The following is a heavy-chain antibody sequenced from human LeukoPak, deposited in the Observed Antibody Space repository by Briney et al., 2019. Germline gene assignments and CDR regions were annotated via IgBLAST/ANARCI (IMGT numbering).Heavy chain of an antibody. D-gene: IGHD2-2*01. V-gene: IGHV3-21*01. CDR2: ISSSSSYI. J-gene: IGHJ4*02. Sequence: GGSLRLSCAASGFTFSSYSMNWVRQAPGKGLEWVSSISSSSSYIYYADSVKGRFTISRDNAKNSLYLQMNSLRAEDTAVYYCARTIVVVPAAFDYWGQGTLVTVSS. CDR1: GFTFSSYS. CDR3: ARTIVVVPAAFDY.